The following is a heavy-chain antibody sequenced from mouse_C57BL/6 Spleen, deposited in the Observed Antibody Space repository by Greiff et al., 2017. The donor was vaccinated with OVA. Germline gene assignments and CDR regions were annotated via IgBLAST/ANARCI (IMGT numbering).Heavy chain of an antibody. V-gene: IGHV14-4*01. CDR2: IDPENGDT. CDR1: GFNIKDDY. CDR3: TTNYGRDFDY. J-gene: IGHJ2*01. Sequence: VQLQQSGAELVRPGASVKLSCTASGFNIKDDYMHWVKQRPEQGLEWIGWIDPENGDTEYASKFQGKATITADTSSNTAYLQLSRLTSEDTAVYYCTTNYGRDFDYWGQGTTLTVSS. D-gene: IGHD1-1*01.